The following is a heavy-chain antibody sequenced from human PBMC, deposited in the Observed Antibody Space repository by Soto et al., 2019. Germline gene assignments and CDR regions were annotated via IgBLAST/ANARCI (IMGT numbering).Heavy chain of an antibody. CDR3: ARVANVTYYYDSSGYSPFDY. V-gene: IGHV4-34*01. J-gene: IGHJ4*02. D-gene: IGHD3-22*01. Sequence: TETRLLTSAVHGGPLRGYYWRCIRQPPGKGLEWIGEINHSGSTNYNPSLKSRVTISVDTSKNQFSLKLSSVTAADTAVYYCARVANVTYYYDSSGYSPFDYWGQGTLVTV. CDR2: INHSGST. CDR1: GGPLRGYY.